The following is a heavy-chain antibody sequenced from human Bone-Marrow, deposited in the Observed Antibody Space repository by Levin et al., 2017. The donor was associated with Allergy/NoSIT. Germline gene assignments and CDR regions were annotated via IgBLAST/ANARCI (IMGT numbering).Heavy chain of an antibody. D-gene: IGHD1-26*01. Sequence: GASVKVSCAASGFRFSSYWMSWVRQAPGKGPEWVANIKTDGSQKYYVDSVKGRFTISRDNANNSVYLQMNSLRAEDTAIYFCVSGSGTFGIDDWGRGTLVTVSS. CDR1: GFRFSSYW. CDR2: IKTDGSQK. J-gene: IGHJ4*02. CDR3: VSGSGTFGIDD. V-gene: IGHV3-7*03.